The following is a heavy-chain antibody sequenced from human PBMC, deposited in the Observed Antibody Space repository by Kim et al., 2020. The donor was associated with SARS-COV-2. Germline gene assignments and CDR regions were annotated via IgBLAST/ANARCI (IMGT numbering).Heavy chain of an antibody. D-gene: IGHD6-13*01. Sequence: LKSRVTISVATSKNQFSMKLSSVTAADTAVYYCASQQQMAYYYYYYGMDVWGQGTTVTVSS. J-gene: IGHJ6*02. CDR3: ASQQQMAYYYYYYGMDV. V-gene: IGHV4-39*01.